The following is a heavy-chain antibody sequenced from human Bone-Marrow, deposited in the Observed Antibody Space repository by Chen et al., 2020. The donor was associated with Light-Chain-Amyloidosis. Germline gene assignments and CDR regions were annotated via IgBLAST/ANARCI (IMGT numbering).Heavy chain of an antibody. Sequence: EVQVVESGGGLVQPGGSLRLSCAASGFTFSSYAMSWVRQAPGKGLEWVLSISGSGGNTYCADSVKGRFTLSRDNSKNTLSLQMNSLRAEDTAVYYCAKFLDRGSWYYYYGMDVWGQGTTVTVSS. CDR2: ISGSGGNT. V-gene: IGHV3-23*04. CDR1: GFTFSSYA. J-gene: IGHJ6*02. CDR3: AKFLDRGSWYYYYGMDV. D-gene: IGHD3-10*01.